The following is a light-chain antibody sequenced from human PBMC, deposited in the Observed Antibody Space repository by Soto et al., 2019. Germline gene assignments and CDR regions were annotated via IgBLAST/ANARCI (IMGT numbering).Light chain of an antibody. CDR3: QSYDSSLRGSL. Sequence: QSVLTQPPSVSGAPGQRVTISCTGSSSNIGAGYDVHWYQQLPGTAPKLLIFDNTNRPSGVPDRFSGSKSGTSASLAITGLQAEDEADYFCQSYDSSLRGSLFGGGTQLTVL. CDR1: SSNIGAGYD. J-gene: IGLJ3*02. CDR2: DNT. V-gene: IGLV1-40*01.